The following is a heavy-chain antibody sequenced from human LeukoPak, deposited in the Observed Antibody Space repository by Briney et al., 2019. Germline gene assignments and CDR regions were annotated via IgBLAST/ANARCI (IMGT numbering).Heavy chain of an antibody. CDR2: ITVSGGGT. CDR3: TWGDGHSFDP. Sequence: PGGSLRLSCAASGFTFNTYAMNWVRQAPGKGLEWVSGITVSGGGTYYADFAKGRFTNSRDNSKNTLSLQMNSLRVEDTAVYYCTWGDGHSFDPRGQGTLVTVSS. D-gene: IGHD2-21*02. CDR1: GFTFNTYA. V-gene: IGHV3-23*01. J-gene: IGHJ5*02.